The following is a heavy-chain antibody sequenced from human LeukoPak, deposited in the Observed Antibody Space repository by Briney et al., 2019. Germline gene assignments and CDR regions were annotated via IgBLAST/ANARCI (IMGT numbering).Heavy chain of an antibody. CDR2: IWYDGSNK. Sequence: GGSLRLSCAASGFTFSSYGMHWVRQAPGKGLEWVAVIWYDGSNKYYAGSVKGRFTISRDNSKNTLYLQMNSLRAEDTAVYYCARGLLSSIVGAIDYWGQGTLVTVSS. CDR3: ARGLLSSIVGAIDY. CDR1: GFTFSSYG. D-gene: IGHD1-26*01. J-gene: IGHJ4*02. V-gene: IGHV3-33*01.